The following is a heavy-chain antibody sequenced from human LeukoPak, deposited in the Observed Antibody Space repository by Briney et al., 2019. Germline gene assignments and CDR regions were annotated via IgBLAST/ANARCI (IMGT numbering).Heavy chain of an antibody. Sequence: PGGSLRLSCAASGFTFSSYEMNWVRQAPGKGLEWVSSISSSSSYIYYADSVKGRFTISRDNAKNSLYLQMNSLRAEDTAVYYCAKDLVGYSYGYYFDYWGQGTLVTVSS. V-gene: IGHV3-21*01. CDR3: AKDLVGYSYGYYFDY. CDR1: GFTFSSYE. D-gene: IGHD5-18*01. J-gene: IGHJ4*02. CDR2: ISSSSSYI.